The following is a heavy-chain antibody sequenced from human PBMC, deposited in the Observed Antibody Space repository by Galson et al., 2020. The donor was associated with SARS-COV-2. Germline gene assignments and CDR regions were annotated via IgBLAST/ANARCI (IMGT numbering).Heavy chain of an antibody. V-gene: IGHV3-9*01. Sequence: GGSLRLSCAASGFTFDDYAMHWVRQAPGKGLEWVSGISWNSGSIGYADSVKGRFTISRDNAKNSLYLQMNSLRAEDTALYYCAKDMFGIAVAGGAPDYWGQGTLVTVSS. J-gene: IGHJ4*02. D-gene: IGHD6-19*01. CDR1: GFTFDDYA. CDR2: ISWNSGSI. CDR3: AKDMFGIAVAGGAPDY.